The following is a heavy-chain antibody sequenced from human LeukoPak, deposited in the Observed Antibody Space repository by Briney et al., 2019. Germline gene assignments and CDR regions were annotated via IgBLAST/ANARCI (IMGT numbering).Heavy chain of an antibody. V-gene: IGHV3-30*02. CDR2: IWYDGSNK. CDR3: AKLSIGLWHFGC. Sequence: PGRSLRPSCAASGFTFSSYGMHSVRQAPGTGLEWVAFIWYDGSNKYYADTVKGRFTISRDNSKNTLYLQMNSLRAEDTAVYYCAKLSIGLWHFGCWGQGTLVTVSS. CDR1: GFTFSSYG. D-gene: IGHD2/OR15-2a*01. J-gene: IGHJ4*02.